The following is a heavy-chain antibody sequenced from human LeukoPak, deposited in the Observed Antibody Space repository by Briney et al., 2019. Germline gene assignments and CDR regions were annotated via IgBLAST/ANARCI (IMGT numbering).Heavy chain of an antibody. CDR1: GFTFSSYS. CDR2: ISSSSSYI. Sequence: GGSLRLSCAASGFTFSSYSMNWVRQAPGKGLGWVSSISSSSSYIYYADSVKGRFTISRDNAKNSLYLQMNSLRAEDTAVYYCARDRSPYSGHFDIWGQGTMVTVSS. J-gene: IGHJ3*02. V-gene: IGHV3-21*01. D-gene: IGHD1-26*01. CDR3: ARDRSPYSGHFDI.